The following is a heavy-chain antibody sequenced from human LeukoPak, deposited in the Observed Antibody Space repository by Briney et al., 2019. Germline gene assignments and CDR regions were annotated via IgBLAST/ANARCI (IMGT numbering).Heavy chain of an antibody. D-gene: IGHD3-3*01. J-gene: IGHJ4*02. CDR1: GYSISSGYY. CDR3: ARAGVVALDY. Sequence: PSETLSLTCTVSGYSISSGYYWGWIRQPPGKGLEWIGSIYHSGSTYYNPSLKSRVTISVDTSKNQFSLKLSSVTAADTAVYYCARAGVVALDYWGQGTLVTVSS. V-gene: IGHV4-38-2*02. CDR2: IYHSGST.